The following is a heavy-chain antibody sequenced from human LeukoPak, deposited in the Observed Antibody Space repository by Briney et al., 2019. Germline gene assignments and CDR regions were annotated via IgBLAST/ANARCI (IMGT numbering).Heavy chain of an antibody. V-gene: IGHV3-23*01. CDR3: AKDVPMVRGVPFDY. D-gene: IGHD3-10*01. Sequence: GGSLRLSCAASGFTVSSNYMSWVRQAPGKGLEWVSAISGSGGSTYYADSVKGRFTISRDNSKNTLYLQMNSLRAEDTAVYYCAKDVPMVRGVPFDYWGQGTLVTVSS. CDR1: GFTVSSNY. CDR2: ISGSGGST. J-gene: IGHJ4*02.